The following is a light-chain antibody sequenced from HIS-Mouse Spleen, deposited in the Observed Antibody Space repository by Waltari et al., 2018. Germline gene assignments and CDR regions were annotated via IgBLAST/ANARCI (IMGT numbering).Light chain of an antibody. CDR2: EVS. J-gene: IGLJ1*01. Sequence: QSALTQPPSASGSPGQSVTISCTGTSSDVGGYNYVSWYQPPPGKAPKLMIYEVSTRPAGVPDRFSGSKSGNTASLTVSGLQAEDEADYYCSSYAGSNNFGVFGTGTKVTVL. CDR3: SSYAGSNNFGV. V-gene: IGLV2-8*01. CDR1: SSDVGGYNY.